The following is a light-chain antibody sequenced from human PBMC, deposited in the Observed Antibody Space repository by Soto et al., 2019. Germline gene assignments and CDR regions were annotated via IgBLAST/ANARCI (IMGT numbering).Light chain of an antibody. CDR2: SNN. V-gene: IGLV1-44*01. CDR1: SSNIGSNT. J-gene: IGLJ1*01. CDR3: AAWDDSLNGRSV. Sequence: QSVLTQPPSASGTPGQRVTISCSGSSSNIGSNTVNWYQQLPGTAPKLLIYSNNQRPSGVPDRFSDSKSGTSASLAISGLQSEDEADYYCAAWDDSLNGRSVFGTGTKLTVL.